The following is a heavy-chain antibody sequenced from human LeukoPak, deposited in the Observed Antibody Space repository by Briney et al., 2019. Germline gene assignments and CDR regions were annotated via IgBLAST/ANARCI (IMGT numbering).Heavy chain of an antibody. Sequence: GGSLRLSCAASGFTFSSHAMSWVRQAPEKGLEWVSAISGSGGSTYYADPVKGRFTISRDNSKNTLYLRMNSLRAEDTAVYYCAKDRHSGWEPWGQGTLVTVSS. CDR1: GFTFSSHA. D-gene: IGHD6-19*01. CDR3: AKDRHSGWEP. J-gene: IGHJ5*02. CDR2: ISGSGGST. V-gene: IGHV3-23*01.